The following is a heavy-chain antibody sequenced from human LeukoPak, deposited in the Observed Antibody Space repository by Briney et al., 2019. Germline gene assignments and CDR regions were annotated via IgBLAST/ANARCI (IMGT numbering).Heavy chain of an antibody. D-gene: IGHD2-2*01. CDR1: GGSFSGYY. J-gene: IGHJ5*02. CDR3: ARVGVVPAATGFDP. Sequence: PSETLSLTCAGYGGSFSGYYWSWIRQPPGKGLEWIGEINHSGSTNYNPSLKSRVTISVDTSKNQFSLKLSSVTAADTAVYYCARVGVVPAATGFDPWGQGTLVTVSS. V-gene: IGHV4-34*01. CDR2: INHSGST.